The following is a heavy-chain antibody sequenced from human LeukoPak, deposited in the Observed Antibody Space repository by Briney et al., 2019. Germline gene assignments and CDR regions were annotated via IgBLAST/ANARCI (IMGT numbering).Heavy chain of an antibody. J-gene: IGHJ4*02. CDR1: GFTFSRYG. CDR3: AKVGLIPPAAPPDDY. V-gene: IGHV3-23*01. Sequence: PGGSLRLSCAASGFTFSRYGMSWVRQAPGKGLEWVSSITGSGSTTYYADSVKGRFTISRDNSKITLYLQMNSLRAEDTAVYYCAKVGLIPPAAPPDDYWGQGTLVTVSS. D-gene: IGHD6-13*01. CDR2: ITGSGSTT.